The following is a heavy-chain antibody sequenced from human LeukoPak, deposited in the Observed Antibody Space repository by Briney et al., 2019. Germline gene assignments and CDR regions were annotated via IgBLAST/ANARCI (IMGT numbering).Heavy chain of an antibody. D-gene: IGHD1-26*01. J-gene: IGHJ4*02. V-gene: IGHV3-74*01. CDR2: INSDGSDT. CDR1: GFTFCSYW. CDR3: ARVLVGVTRPGFDS. Sequence: PGGSLRLSCAGSGFTFCSYWMHWVRQTPGKGLVWVSRINSDGSDTSYADSGKGRFTISRDNAKNTLYLQMNSLRAEDTAVYYCARVLVGVTRPGFDSWGQGTLVTVSS.